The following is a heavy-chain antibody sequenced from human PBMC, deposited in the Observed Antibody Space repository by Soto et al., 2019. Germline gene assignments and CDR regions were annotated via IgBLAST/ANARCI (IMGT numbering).Heavy chain of an antibody. J-gene: IGHJ6*02. CDR2: INHSGST. V-gene: IGHV4-34*01. Sequence: NPSETLSLTCAVYGGSFSGYYWSWIRQPPGKGLEWIGEINHSGSTNYNPSLKSRVTISVDTSKNQFSLKLSSVTAADTAVYYCARGPGSGSYFSYYYGMDVWGQGTTVTVSS. D-gene: IGHD1-26*01. CDR3: ARGPGSGSYFSYYYGMDV. CDR1: GGSFSGYY.